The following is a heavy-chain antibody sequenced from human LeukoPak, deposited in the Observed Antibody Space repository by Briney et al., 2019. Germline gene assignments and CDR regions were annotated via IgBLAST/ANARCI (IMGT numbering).Heavy chain of an antibody. CDR3: ARLADILVSWIYAGGFDY. CDR1: GGSISSSSYY. J-gene: IGHJ4*02. V-gene: IGHV4-39*01. D-gene: IGHD1-7*01. CDR2: IYYSGNT. Sequence: PSETLSLTCIVSGGSISSSSYYWGWIRQPPGKGLEWIGNIYYSGNTYYNPSLKSRVTISVDTSKNQFSLKLNSVTAADTAVYYCARLADILVSWIYAGGFDYWGQGTLVTVSS.